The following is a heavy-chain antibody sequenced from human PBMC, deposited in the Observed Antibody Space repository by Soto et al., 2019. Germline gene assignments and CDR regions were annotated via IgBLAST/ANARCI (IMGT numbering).Heavy chain of an antibody. V-gene: IGHV3-23*01. CDR2: INSGGTVA. Sequence: EVQLLESGGGLVQPGGSLRLSCAASGFTYESYAMSWVRQAPGKGLEWVSGINSGGTVAHYADSVKGRFAISRDNSKNTLSLEMNSLRADDTGLYXXAISTGGFEGLFVVPSDYWGQGTLVTX. CDR3: AISTGGFEGLFVVPSDY. J-gene: IGHJ4*02. CDR1: GFTYESYA. D-gene: IGHD3-16*02.